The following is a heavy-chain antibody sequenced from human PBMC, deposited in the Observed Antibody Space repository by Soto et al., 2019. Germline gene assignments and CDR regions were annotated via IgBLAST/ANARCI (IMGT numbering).Heavy chain of an antibody. V-gene: IGHV3-21*06. CDR2: ISSTTNYI. Sequence: GGSLRLSCAASGFTFTRYSMNWVRQAPGKGLEWVSSISSTTNYIYYGDSMKGRFTISRDSAKNSLYLEMNSLRAEDTAVYYCARESEDLTSNFDYWGQGTLVTVSS. CDR3: ARESEDLTSNFDY. CDR1: GFTFTRYS. J-gene: IGHJ4*02.